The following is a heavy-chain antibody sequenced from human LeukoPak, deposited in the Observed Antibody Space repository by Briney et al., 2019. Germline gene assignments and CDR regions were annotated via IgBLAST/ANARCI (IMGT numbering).Heavy chain of an antibody. Sequence: GGSLRLSCAASGFTFSSYAMSWVRQAPGKGLEWVSAISGSGGSTYYADSVKGRFTISRDNSKNTLYLQMNSLRAEDTAVYYCAKAYSGSWPGDRWFDPWGQGTLVTVSS. D-gene: IGHD6-13*01. J-gene: IGHJ5*02. CDR1: GFTFSSYA. CDR2: ISGSGGST. CDR3: AKAYSGSWPGDRWFDP. V-gene: IGHV3-23*01.